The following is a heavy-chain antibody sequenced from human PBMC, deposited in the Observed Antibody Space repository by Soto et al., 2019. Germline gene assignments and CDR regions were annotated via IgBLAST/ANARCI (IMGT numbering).Heavy chain of an antibody. CDR3: AREGPYSSSWYY. Sequence: QVQLVQSGGEVKKPGASVKVSCKASGYTFTSYAISWVRQAPGQGLEWMGWISTYNRNINYAQKLKGRVTMTTDTSTSTAYMELRSLRSDDTAVYYCAREGPYSSSWYYWGQGTLVTVSS. J-gene: IGHJ4*02. D-gene: IGHD6-13*01. V-gene: IGHV1-18*01. CDR1: GYTFTSYA. CDR2: ISTYNRNI.